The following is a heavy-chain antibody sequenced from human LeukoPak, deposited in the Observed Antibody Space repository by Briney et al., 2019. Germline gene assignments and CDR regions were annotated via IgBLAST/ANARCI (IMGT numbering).Heavy chain of an antibody. CDR2: ISSSSSYI. Sequence: GGSLRLSCAASGFTFSSYSMIWVRQAPGKGLEWVSSISSSSSYIYYANSVKGRLTISRDNAKNSLYLQMNSLRAEDTAVYYCARVSDFGDYFDYWGQGTLVTVSS. J-gene: IGHJ4*02. D-gene: IGHD4-17*01. V-gene: IGHV3-21*01. CDR3: ARVSDFGDYFDY. CDR1: GFTFSSYS.